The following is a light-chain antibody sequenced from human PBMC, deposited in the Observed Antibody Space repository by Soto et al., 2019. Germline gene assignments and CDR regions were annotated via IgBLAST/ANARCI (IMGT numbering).Light chain of an antibody. CDR1: QGISNY. J-gene: IGKJ1*01. CDR3: QKYNSAPWT. V-gene: IGKV1-27*01. CDR2: AAS. Sequence: DIQMTQSPSSLSASVGDRVTITCRARQGISNYLAWYQQKPGKVPKLLIYAASTLQSWVPSRFSGSGSGTDFTLTISSLQPEDVATYSCQKYNSAPWTFGQGTKVEIK.